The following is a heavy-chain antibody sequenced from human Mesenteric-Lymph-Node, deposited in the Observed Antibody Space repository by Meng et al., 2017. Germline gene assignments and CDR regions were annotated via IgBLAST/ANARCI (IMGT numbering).Heavy chain of an antibody. D-gene: IGHD6-19*01. Sequence: GESLKISCAASGFTFSTYWMAWVRQAPGKGLEWVATIQHDGSEKYYVDSVEGRFTISRDNAKNSLYLQLNNLRADDTAVYYCARARLRERHRIAVDWYFDLWGRGTLVTVSS. V-gene: IGHV3-7*04. CDR1: GFTFSTYW. CDR3: ARARLRERHRIAVDWYFDL. CDR2: IQHDGSEK. J-gene: IGHJ2*01.